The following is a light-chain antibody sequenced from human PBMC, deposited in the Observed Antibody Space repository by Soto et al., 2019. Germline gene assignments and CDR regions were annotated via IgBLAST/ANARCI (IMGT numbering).Light chain of an antibody. Sequence: EIVMNQSPATLSVTTRETASLSCRASQSAGNFLAWYQQKPGQAPRLLTYYISTRATGIPARFSGSGSGTEFTLTINSLQSEDSAVYYCQQHNQWPITFGQGTRLEIK. J-gene: IGKJ5*01. CDR1: QSAGNF. CDR3: QQHNQWPIT. CDR2: YIS. V-gene: IGKV3D-15*01.